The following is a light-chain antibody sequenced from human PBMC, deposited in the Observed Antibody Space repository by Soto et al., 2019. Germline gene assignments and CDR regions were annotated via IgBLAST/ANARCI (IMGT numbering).Light chain of an antibody. CDR1: SSDIGGYNY. CDR2: EVS. Sequence: QSVLTQPASVSGSPGQSITISCTGTSSDIGGYNYVSWYQQHPGTAPKLMIYEVSNRPSGVSNRFSGSKSGNTASLTISGLQADDEADYYCSSYTSSSTRVFGGGTQLTVL. V-gene: IGLV2-14*01. CDR3: SSYTSSSTRV. J-gene: IGLJ2*01.